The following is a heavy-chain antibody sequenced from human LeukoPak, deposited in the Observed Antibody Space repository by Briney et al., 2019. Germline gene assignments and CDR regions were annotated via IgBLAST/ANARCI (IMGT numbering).Heavy chain of an antibody. V-gene: IGHV1-2*02. CDR2: INPNSGGT. J-gene: IGHJ4*02. D-gene: IGHD3-9*01. Sequence: GASVKVSCKASGYTFTGYYVHWVRQAPGQGLEWMGWINPNSGGTNYAQKFQGRVTMTRDTSISTAYMELSRLRSDDTAVYYCARVEDDWLSPNFDYWGQGTLVTVSS. CDR1: GYTFTGYY. CDR3: ARVEDDWLSPNFDY.